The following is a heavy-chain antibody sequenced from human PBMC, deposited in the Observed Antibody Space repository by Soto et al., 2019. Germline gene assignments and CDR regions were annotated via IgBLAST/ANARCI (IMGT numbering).Heavy chain of an antibody. D-gene: IGHD6-19*01. V-gene: IGHV2-5*01. CDR3: AHRPSGWYLFDY. CDR2: IYWTADK. CDR1: GFSLSTSGLG. J-gene: IGHJ4*02. Sequence: QITLKESGPTLVRPTQTLTLTCTFSGFSLSTSGLGVGWIRQPPGKALEWLALIYWTADKRYSPSPKARLTITTDTSKIQVVLTMPNMDPVDTATYYCAHRPSGWYLFDYWGQGTLVTVSS.